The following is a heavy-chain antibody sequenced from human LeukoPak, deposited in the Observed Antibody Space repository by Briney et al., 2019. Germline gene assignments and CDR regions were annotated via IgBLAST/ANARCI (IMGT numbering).Heavy chain of an antibody. D-gene: IGHD5-12*01. Sequence: PSETLSLTCAVYGGSFSGYYWSWIRQPPGKGLEWIGEINHSGSTNYNPSLKSRVTISVDTSKNQFSLKLSSVTAADTAVYYCATTHQWLRLRYFDYWGQGTLVTVSS. J-gene: IGHJ4*02. V-gene: IGHV4-34*01. CDR3: ATTHQWLRLRYFDY. CDR1: GGSFSGYY. CDR2: INHSGST.